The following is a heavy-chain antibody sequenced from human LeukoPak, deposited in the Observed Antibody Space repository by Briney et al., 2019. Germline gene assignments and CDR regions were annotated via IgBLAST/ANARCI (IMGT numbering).Heavy chain of an antibody. CDR2: IYYSGST. Sequence: SETLSLTCTVSGGSISSYYWSWIRQPPGKGLEWIGYIYYSGSTNYNPSLKSRVTISVDTSKNQFSLKPSSVTAADTAVYYCARARSSSWYIASGNNWFDPWGQGTLVTVSS. J-gene: IGHJ5*02. CDR3: ARARSSSWYIASGNNWFDP. V-gene: IGHV4-59*01. CDR1: GGSISSYY. D-gene: IGHD6-13*01.